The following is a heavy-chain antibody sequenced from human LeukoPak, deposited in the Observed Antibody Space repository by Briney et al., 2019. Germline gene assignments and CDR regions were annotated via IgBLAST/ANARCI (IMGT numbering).Heavy chain of an antibody. CDR1: GFTFSKDG. CDR3: TKGDGGYYPIDN. D-gene: IGHD1-26*01. Sequence: GASLRLFCAASGFTFSKDGMSWVRQAPGKGLEWVSTVNDNGANTHYADSVKGRFTISRDNSRNTLLLEMNSLRVDGTALYYCTKGDGGYYPIDNWGQGTLVIVSS. V-gene: IGHV3-23*01. CDR2: VNDNGANT. J-gene: IGHJ4*02.